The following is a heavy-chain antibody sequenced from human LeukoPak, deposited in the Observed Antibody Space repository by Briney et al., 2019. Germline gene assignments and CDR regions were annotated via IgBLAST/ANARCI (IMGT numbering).Heavy chain of an antibody. CDR2: INPNSGGT. D-gene: IGHD6-19*01. Sequence: GASVKVSCKASGYTFTGYYMHWVRQAPGQGLEWMGWINPNSGGTNYAQKFQGRVTMTRDTSISTAYMELSRLRSDDTAVYYCARGGWWYSSGWEQDFDYWGQGTLVTVSS. V-gene: IGHV1-2*02. CDR1: GYTFTGYY. CDR3: ARGGWWYSSGWEQDFDY. J-gene: IGHJ4*02.